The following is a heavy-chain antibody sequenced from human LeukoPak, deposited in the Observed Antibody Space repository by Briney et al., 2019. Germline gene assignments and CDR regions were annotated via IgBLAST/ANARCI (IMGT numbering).Heavy chain of an antibody. V-gene: IGHV3-15*07. J-gene: IGHJ5*02. CDR3: TRDVYCPGAVCQSDP. Sequence: PGGSLRLSCVASGFSFTGVWMNWVRQAPGKGLEWVGRIKSKTEGEATDYAAPVKGRFSISRDDSKNTLFLQMNSLKSEDTAVYFCTRDVYCPGAVCQSDPWGQGTLVTVPS. D-gene: IGHD2-8*02. CDR1: GFSFTGVW. CDR2: IKSKTEGEAT.